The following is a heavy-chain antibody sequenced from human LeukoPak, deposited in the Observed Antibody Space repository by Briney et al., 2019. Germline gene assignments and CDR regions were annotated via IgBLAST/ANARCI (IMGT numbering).Heavy chain of an antibody. CDR3: AKDTYYYDPGY. Sequence: GGSLRLSCAASGFTFSSYATTWVRQAPGKGLEWVSGISGSGGSTYYADSAKGRFTISRDNSKNTLYLHMNSLRAEDTAVYYCAKDTYYYDPGYWGQGTLVTVSS. CDR2: ISGSGGST. CDR1: GFTFSSYA. J-gene: IGHJ4*02. D-gene: IGHD3-22*01. V-gene: IGHV3-23*01.